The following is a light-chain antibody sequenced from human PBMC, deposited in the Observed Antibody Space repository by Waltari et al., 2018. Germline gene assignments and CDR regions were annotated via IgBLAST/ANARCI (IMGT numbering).Light chain of an antibody. Sequence: DIQMTQSPSSLSASVGDKVSITCRASQSISDYLYWYQQKPGKAPKLLIYAASTLQSGVPSRFTGSGSGTEFTLTIGSLQPEDFATYYCQQSHRTPWTFGQGTKVEI. CDR2: AAS. V-gene: IGKV1-39*01. CDR3: QQSHRTPWT. CDR1: QSISDY. J-gene: IGKJ1*01.